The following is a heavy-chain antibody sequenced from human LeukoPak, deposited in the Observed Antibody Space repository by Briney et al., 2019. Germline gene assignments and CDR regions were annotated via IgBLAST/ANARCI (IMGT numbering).Heavy chain of an antibody. J-gene: IGHJ4*02. CDR1: GYSISSGYY. CDR2: IYHSGTT. D-gene: IGHD3-22*01. Sequence: TPSETLSLTCTVSGYSISSGYYWGWIRQPPGKGLEWIGSIYHSGTTYYNPSLKSRVTISVDKSKNQFSLKLSSVTAADTAVYYCARPIPGYYYDSSGYYYGLQWGQGTLVTVSS. CDR3: ARPIPGYYYDSSGYYYGLQ. V-gene: IGHV4-38-2*02.